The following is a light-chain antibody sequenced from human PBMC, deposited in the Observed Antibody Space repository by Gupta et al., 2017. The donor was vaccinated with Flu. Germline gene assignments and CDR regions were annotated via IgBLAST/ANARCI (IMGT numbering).Light chain of an antibody. CDR1: SSDVGSYNL. V-gene: IGLV2-23*02. CDR3: CSYAGSSTWV. Sequence: LTISCTGTSSDVGSYNLVSWYQQHPVKAPKLMIYEVRKRPSGVSNRFSGSKSGNTASLTISGLQAEDEADYYCCSYAGSSTWVFGGGTKLTVL. CDR2: EVR. J-gene: IGLJ3*02.